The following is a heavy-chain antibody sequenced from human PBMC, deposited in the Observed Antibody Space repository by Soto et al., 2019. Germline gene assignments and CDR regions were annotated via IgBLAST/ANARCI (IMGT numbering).Heavy chain of an antibody. D-gene: IGHD3-9*01. CDR1: GFTFTSSA. V-gene: IGHV1-58*01. CDR2: IVVGSGNT. CDR3: AADPPNSYDILTGSPSGY. Sequence: SVKVSCKASGFTFTSSAVQWVRQARGQRLEWIGWIVVGSGNTNYAQKFQERVTITRDMSTSTAYMELSSLRSEDTAVYYCAADPPNSYDILTGSPSGYWGQGTLVTVSS. J-gene: IGHJ4*02.